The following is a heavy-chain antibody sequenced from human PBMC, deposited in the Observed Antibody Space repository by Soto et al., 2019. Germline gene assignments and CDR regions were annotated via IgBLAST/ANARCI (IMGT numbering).Heavy chain of an antibody. D-gene: IGHD5-18*01. CDR2: IFYSGST. Sequence: QVHLQESGPRLVKPSETLSLTCTVSGGSISNYYWSWIRQPPGRGLEWIGHIFYSGSTNYNPALKSRVTISVDTSKRQFSLTLSSVTAADTAVYYCAKVSGYNYGYFRWFDPWGQGTLVTVSS. CDR1: GGSISNYY. CDR3: AKVSGYNYGYFRWFDP. J-gene: IGHJ5*02. V-gene: IGHV4-59*01.